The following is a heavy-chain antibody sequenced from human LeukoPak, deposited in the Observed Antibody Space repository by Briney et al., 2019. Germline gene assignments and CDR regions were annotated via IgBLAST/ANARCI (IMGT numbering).Heavy chain of an antibody. CDR3: ARADSVPAGDYHYWYMDV. D-gene: IGHD6-13*01. Sequence: GASVKVSCKASGLTLIDYIHWVRQDPRQGLQWMGWNKANSGDTEYAQKFQGRVTMTRDTSISTVYMELSSLRSDDTAVYYCARADSVPAGDYHYWYMDVWGKGTTVTVSS. CDR1: GLTLIDY. V-gene: IGHV1-2*02. CDR2: NKANSGDT. J-gene: IGHJ6*03.